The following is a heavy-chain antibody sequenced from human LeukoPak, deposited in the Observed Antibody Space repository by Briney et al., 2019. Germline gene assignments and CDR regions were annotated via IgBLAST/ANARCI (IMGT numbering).Heavy chain of an antibody. D-gene: IGHD3-3*01. CDR3: MGYDFWSGFRSGDL. CDR1: GFTFSSYW. CDR2: IKQDGSEK. Sequence: GGSLRLSCAASGFTFSSYWMSWVRQAPGKGLEWVANIKQDGSEKYYVDSVKGRFTISRDDSKNTLYLQMNSLRTEDTAVYYCMGYDFWSGFRSGDLWGRGTLVTVSS. J-gene: IGHJ2*01. V-gene: IGHV3-7*01.